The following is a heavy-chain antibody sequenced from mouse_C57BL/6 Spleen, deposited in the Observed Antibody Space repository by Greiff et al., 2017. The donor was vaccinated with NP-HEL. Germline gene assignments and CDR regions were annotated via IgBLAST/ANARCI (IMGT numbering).Heavy chain of an antibody. CDR2: IYPGNSDT. CDR1: GYTFTSYW. Sequence: VQLQQSGTVLARPGASVKMSCKTSGYTFTSYWMHWVKQRPGQGLEWIGAIYPGNSDTSYNQKFKGKGKLTAVTSASTAYMELSSLTNEDSAVYYCARFGYDGYWFAYWGQGTLVTVSA. D-gene: IGHD2-3*01. CDR3: ARFGYDGYWFAY. J-gene: IGHJ3*01. V-gene: IGHV1-5*01.